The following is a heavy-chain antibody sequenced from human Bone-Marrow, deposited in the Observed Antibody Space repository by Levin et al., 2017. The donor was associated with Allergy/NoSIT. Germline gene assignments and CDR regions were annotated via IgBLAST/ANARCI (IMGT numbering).Heavy chain of an antibody. CDR1: GFTFRGYW. CDR3: ARDRAVAGFPLDV. J-gene: IGHJ6*02. D-gene: IGHD6-19*01. V-gene: IGHV3-7*01. CDR2: INEDGSQK. Sequence: GESLKISCAASGFTFRGYWMTWVRQTPEKGLEWVANINEDGSQKYYLDSVKGRFTVSRDNARNSLYLQMNSLRAEDTAVYFCARDRAVAGFPLDVWGQGATVSVSS.